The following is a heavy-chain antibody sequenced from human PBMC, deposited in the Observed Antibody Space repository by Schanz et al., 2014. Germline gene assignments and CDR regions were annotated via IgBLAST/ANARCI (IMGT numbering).Heavy chain of an antibody. V-gene: IGHV3-30*18. Sequence: QVQLVESGGGVVQPGRSLRLSCAASGFTFSSYGMHWVRQAPGKGLEWVAAMSYDGSIKYYGDSVKGRFTISRDNSKITLYLHMNALGSEDAAVYYCAKDSAHIDIVLVPTAIDYWGQGTLVTVSS. CDR3: AKDSAHIDIVLVPTAIDY. D-gene: IGHD2-2*01. J-gene: IGHJ4*02. CDR2: MSYDGSIK. CDR1: GFTFSSYG.